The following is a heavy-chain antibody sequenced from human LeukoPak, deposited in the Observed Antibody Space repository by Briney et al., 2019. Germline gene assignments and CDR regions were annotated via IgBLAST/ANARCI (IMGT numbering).Heavy chain of an antibody. D-gene: IGHD3-16*01. CDR2: IYGGDSDT. CDR3: ARGFMDYEGHFDV. CDR1: GYTFNNFW. V-gene: IGHV5-51*03. J-gene: IGHJ2*01. Sequence: KAGESLRISCQGSGYTFNNFWIGWVRQMPGKGLEWMGIIYGGDSDTRYSPSFQGQVTISADKSIATAYLQWSSLKASDTAIYYCARGFMDYEGHFDVWGRGTLVTVSS.